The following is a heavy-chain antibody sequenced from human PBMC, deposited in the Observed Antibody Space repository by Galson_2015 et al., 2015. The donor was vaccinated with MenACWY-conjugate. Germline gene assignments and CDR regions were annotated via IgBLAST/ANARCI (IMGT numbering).Heavy chain of an antibody. Sequence: SETLSLTCTVSGYSISSDYYWGWIRQPPGKGLEWFGNIYHSGSTYFNPSLKSRFIISVDTSKNQFSLKLSSVTAADTAVYYCASARSGTSSYFDYWGQGTLVTVSS. CDR2: IYHSGST. V-gene: IGHV4-38-2*02. CDR1: GYSISSDYY. J-gene: IGHJ4*02. D-gene: IGHD6-6*01. CDR3: ASARSGTSSYFDY.